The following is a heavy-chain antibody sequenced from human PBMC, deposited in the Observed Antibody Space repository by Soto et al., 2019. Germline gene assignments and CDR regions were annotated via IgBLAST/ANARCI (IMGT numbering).Heavy chain of an antibody. CDR3: ARDGTPSTVTTSGYYYYYYMDV. D-gene: IGHD4-17*01. Sequence: TGGSLRLSCAASGFTFSSYSMNWVRQAPGKGLEWVSYISSSSSTIYYADSVKGRFTISRDNAKNSLYLQMNSLRAEDTAVYYCARDGTPSTVTTSGYYYYYYMDVWGKGTTVTVSS. V-gene: IGHV3-48*01. J-gene: IGHJ6*03. CDR1: GFTFSSYS. CDR2: ISSSSSTI.